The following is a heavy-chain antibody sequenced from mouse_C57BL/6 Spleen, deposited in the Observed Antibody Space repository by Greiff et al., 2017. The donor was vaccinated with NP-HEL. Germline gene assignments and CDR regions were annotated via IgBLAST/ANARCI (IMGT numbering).Heavy chain of an antibody. CDR2: IYPGDGDT. J-gene: IGHJ3*01. CDR1: GYAFSSSW. D-gene: IGHD2-1*01. CDR3: ARGGDYGNYGMFAY. Sequence: QVQLKQSGPELVKPGASVKISCKASGYAFSSSWMNWVKQRPGKGLEWIGRIYPGDGDTNYNGKFKGKATLTADKSSSTAYMQLSSLTSEDSAVYFCARGGDYGNYGMFAYWGQGTLVTVSA. V-gene: IGHV1-82*01.